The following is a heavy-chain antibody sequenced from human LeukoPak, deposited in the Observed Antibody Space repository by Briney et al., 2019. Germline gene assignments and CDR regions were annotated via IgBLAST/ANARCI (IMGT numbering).Heavy chain of an antibody. CDR2: ISFDGTNK. CDR1: GFTFRSYG. CDR3: ARDLNLGTSDSY. J-gene: IGHJ4*02. D-gene: IGHD3/OR15-3a*01. Sequence: GTSLRLSCAASGFTFRSYGIHWVRQAPGKGLEWVAMISFDGTNKHYADSVKGRFTISRDNSKDTLSLEMNNLRPEGTAVYYCARDLNLGTSDSYWGQGTLVTVSS. V-gene: IGHV3-30*03.